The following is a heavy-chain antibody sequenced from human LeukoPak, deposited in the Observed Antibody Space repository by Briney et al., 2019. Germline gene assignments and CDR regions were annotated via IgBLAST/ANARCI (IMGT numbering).Heavy chain of an antibody. CDR1: GGPFSGYF. J-gene: IGHJ4*02. V-gene: IGHV4-34*01. Sequence: SETLSLTCAVSGGPFSGYFWNWISQPPGKSREWLGEINDRGITNYNPSLKSRVTISVDTSRNQFSLKLTSVTAADTAVYYCARDPTTVVTVPYYFDDWGQGTLVTVSS. CDR2: INDRGIT. D-gene: IGHD4-23*01. CDR3: ARDPTTVVTVPYYFDD.